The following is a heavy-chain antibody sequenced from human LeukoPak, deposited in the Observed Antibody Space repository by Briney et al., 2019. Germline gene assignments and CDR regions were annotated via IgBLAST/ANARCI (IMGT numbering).Heavy chain of an antibody. CDR1: GFPFSSYS. CDR3: ARVSWELLPFDY. D-gene: IGHD1-26*01. CDR2: ISSSSTI. Sequence: GSLRLSCAASGFPFSSYSMNWVRQAPGKGLEWVSYISSSSTIYYADSVKGRFTISRDNAKNSLYLQMNSLRAEDTAVYYCARVSWELLPFDYWGQGTLVTVSS. V-gene: IGHV3-48*04. J-gene: IGHJ4*02.